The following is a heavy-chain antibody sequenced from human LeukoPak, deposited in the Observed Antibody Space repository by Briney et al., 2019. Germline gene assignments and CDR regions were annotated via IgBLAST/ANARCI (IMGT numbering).Heavy chain of an antibody. D-gene: IGHD2-15*01. CDR2: ISSNGGST. CDR1: GFTFSRYG. J-gene: IGHJ4*02. CDR3: VRDRPLDH. V-gene: IGHV3-64D*08. Sequence: GGSLRLSCSASGFTFSRYGMHWVRQAPGKGLEYVSGISSNGGSTYYADSVRGRFTISRDNSKNTLYLQMSSLRVEDTAVYYCVRDRPLDHWGQGTLVTVSS.